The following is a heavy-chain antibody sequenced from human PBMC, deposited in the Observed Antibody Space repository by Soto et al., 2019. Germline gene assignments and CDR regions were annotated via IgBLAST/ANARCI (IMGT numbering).Heavy chain of an antibody. Sequence: PSETLSLTCPVSGDSVSSHYWSWIRQPAGKGLEWLGRLYNDERTNYNPSLKSRVTMSTETSRNQFSLKLTSVTAADSSVYFCAREALAHSYFDFGGQGIVVTVSS. CDR2: LYNDERT. CDR3: AREALAHSYFDF. CDR1: GDSVSSHY. J-gene: IGHJ4*02. V-gene: IGHV4-4*07.